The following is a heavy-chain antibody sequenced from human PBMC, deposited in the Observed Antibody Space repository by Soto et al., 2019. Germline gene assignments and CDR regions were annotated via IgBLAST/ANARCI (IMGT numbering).Heavy chain of an antibody. CDR1: GFIFRTYT. D-gene: IGHD6-19*01. CDR2: ISYDGSDK. Sequence: QVQLVESGGGVVQPGRSLRLSCTASGFIFRTYTMHWVRQAPGKGLEWVAVISYDGSDKYYADSVKGRITISRDNSKHALYLQMNSLRPEDTGVYFCATPANKWLAVQYWGQGNLVTVSS. V-gene: IGHV3-30-3*01. CDR3: ATPANKWLAVQY. J-gene: IGHJ4*02.